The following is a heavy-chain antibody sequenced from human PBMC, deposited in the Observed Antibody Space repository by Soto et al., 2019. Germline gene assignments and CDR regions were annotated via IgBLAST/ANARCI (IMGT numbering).Heavy chain of an antibody. Sequence: QVQLVESGGGVVQPGRSLRLSCAASGFTFSSYGMHWVRQAPGKGLEWVAVISYDGSNKYYADSVKGRFTISRDNSKNTLYLQMNSLRAEDTAVYYCAKVVGDTGPNDAFDIWGQGTMVTVSS. CDR3: AKVVGDTGPNDAFDI. D-gene: IGHD3-16*01. V-gene: IGHV3-30*18. CDR2: ISYDGSNK. CDR1: GFTFSSYG. J-gene: IGHJ3*02.